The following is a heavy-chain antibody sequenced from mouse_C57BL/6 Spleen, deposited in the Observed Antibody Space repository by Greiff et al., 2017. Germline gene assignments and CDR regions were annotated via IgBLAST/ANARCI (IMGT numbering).Heavy chain of an antibody. CDR3: ARGDLLLRSDYYAMDY. CDR2: IDPNSGGT. CDR1: GYTFTSYW. J-gene: IGHJ4*01. Sequence: QVQLQQPGAELVKPGASVKLSCKASGYTFTSYWMHWVKQRPGRGLEWIGRIDPNSGGTKYNEKFKSKATLTVDKPASTAYMQLSSLTSEDSAVYYCARGDLLLRSDYYAMDYWGQGTSVTVSS. V-gene: IGHV1-72*01. D-gene: IGHD1-1*01.